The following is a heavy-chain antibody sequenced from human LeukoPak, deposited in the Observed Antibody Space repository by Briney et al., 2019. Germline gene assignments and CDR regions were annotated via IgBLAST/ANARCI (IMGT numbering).Heavy chain of an antibody. CDR2: IYYSGST. J-gene: IGHJ6*02. CDR3: ARGHDVLLWFGELLKALNGMDV. CDR1: GGSVSSGSYY. D-gene: IGHD3-10*01. Sequence: SETLSLTCTVSGGSVSSGSYYWSWIRQPPGKGLEWIGYIYYSGSTNYNPSLKSRVTISVDTSKNQFSLKLSSVAAADTAVYYCARGHDVLLWFGELLKALNGMDVWGQGTTVTVSS. V-gene: IGHV4-61*01.